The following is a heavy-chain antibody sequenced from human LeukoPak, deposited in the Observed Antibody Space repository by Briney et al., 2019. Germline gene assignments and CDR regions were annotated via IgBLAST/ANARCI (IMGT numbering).Heavy chain of an antibody. CDR3: ARVIDDSSGYYYDY. D-gene: IGHD3-22*01. Sequence: KPSETLSLTXTVSGGSISSYYWSWIRQSPGKGLEWLGYIYYSGSTNYNPSLKSRVTISVDTSKNQFSLKLSSVTAADTAVYYCARVIDDSSGYYYDYWGQGTLVTVSS. V-gene: IGHV4-59*13. J-gene: IGHJ4*02. CDR2: IYYSGST. CDR1: GGSISSYY.